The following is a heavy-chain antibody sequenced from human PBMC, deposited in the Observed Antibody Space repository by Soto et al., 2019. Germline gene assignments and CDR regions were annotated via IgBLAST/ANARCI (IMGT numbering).Heavy chain of an antibody. CDR2: SNPNSGGT. J-gene: IGHJ4*02. CDR3: ARAARGVEPPMDS. V-gene: IGHV1-2*04. Sequence: ASVKVTSKACRLTYTCYGISSLRQAPGRGLEWMGWSNPNSGGTNYAQKFQGWVTMTRDTSISTAYMELSRLRSDDTAVYYWARAARGVEPPMDSWGQGTLVTASS. CDR1: RLTYTCYG.